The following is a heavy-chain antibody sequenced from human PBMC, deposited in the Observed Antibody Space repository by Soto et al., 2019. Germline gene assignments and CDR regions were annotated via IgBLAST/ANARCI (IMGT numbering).Heavy chain of an antibody. V-gene: IGHV3-74*01. CDR1: GFTFSSSW. CDR2: INSGARTT. CDR3: ARAPTGWFGYEY. J-gene: IGHJ4*02. Sequence: VQLVESGGALVEPGGALRLSLAASGFTFSSSWMHWVRQAPGKGLVWVSRINSGARTTNYAESVKGQFTTSRDNDRNTLHLQMDNLTADDTAVYYCARAPTGWFGYEYWGQGTLVTVSS. D-gene: IGHD3-10*01.